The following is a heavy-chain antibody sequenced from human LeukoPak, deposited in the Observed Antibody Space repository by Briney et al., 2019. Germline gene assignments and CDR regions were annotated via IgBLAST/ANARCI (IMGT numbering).Heavy chain of an antibody. J-gene: IGHJ4*02. CDR3: ATPNHSIVVVPAALDY. Sequence: ASVKVSCKVSGYTLTELSMHWVRQAPGKGLEWMGGFDPEDGETIYAQEFQGRVTMTEDTSTDTAYMELSSLRSEDTAVYYCATPNHSIVVVPAALDYWGQGTLVTVSS. D-gene: IGHD2-2*01. V-gene: IGHV1-24*01. CDR1: GYTLTELS. CDR2: FDPEDGET.